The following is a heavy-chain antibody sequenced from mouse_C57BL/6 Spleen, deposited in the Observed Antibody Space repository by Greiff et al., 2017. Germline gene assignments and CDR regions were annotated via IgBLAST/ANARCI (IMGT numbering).Heavy chain of an antibody. CDR1: GYTFTSYW. J-gene: IGHJ4*01. CDR3: AREEYINYYYYAMDY. D-gene: IGHD2-5*01. CDR2: INPSNGGT. Sequence: QVLLQQSGTELVKPGASVKLSCKASGYTFTSYWMHWVKQRPGQGLEWIGNINPSNGGTNYNEKFKSKATLTVDKSSSTAYMQLSSLTSEDSAVYYCAREEYINYYYYAMDYWGQGTSVTVSS. V-gene: IGHV1-53*01.